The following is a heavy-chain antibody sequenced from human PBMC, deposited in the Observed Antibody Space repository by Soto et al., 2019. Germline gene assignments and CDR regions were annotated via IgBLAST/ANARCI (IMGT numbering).Heavy chain of an antibody. Sequence: ASVKVSCKASGGTFSSYAISWVRQAPGQGLEWMGGIIPIFGTANYAQKFQGRVTITADKSTSTAYMELSSLRSEDTAVYYCARDRYYDFWSGDQDAFDIWGQGTMVTVSS. J-gene: IGHJ3*02. CDR1: GGTFSSYA. D-gene: IGHD3-3*01. CDR3: ARDRYYDFWSGDQDAFDI. V-gene: IGHV1-69*06. CDR2: IIPIFGTA.